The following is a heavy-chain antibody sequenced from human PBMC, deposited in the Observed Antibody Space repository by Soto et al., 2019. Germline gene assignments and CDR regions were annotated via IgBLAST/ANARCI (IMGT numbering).Heavy chain of an antibody. J-gene: IGHJ5*02. Sequence: ASVKVSCKASGYTFTDYYINWVRQASGQGLEYMGWMSAYNGNTNYAQKLQGRVTMTTDTSTSTAYMELRSLRSDDTAVYYCARASGSSYWFDPWGQGTLVTVSS. CDR1: GYTFTDYY. CDR2: MSAYNGNT. V-gene: IGHV1-18*01. D-gene: IGHD1-26*01. CDR3: ARASGSSYWFDP.